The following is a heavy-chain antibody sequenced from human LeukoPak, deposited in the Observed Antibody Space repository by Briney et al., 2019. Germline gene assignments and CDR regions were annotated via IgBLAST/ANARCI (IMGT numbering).Heavy chain of an antibody. CDR3: AKGGPILLWFGELLSNDAFDI. D-gene: IGHD3-10*01. V-gene: IGHV3-23*01. CDR1: GXTFSSYA. Sequence: PGGSLRLSCAASGXTFSSYAMSWVRQAPGKGLEWVSAISGSGGSTYYADSVKGRFTISRDNSKNTLYLQMNSLRAEDTAVYYCAKGGPILLWFGELLSNDAFDIWGQGTMVTVSS. J-gene: IGHJ3*02. CDR2: ISGSGGST.